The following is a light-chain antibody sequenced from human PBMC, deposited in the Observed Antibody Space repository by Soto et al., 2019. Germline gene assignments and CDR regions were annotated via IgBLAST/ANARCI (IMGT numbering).Light chain of an antibody. CDR2: DDN. CDR1: ISNIGGNP. Sequence: QSVLTQPPSVSAAPGQKVTISCSVSISNIGGNPVSWYQQLPGTAPKLLIYDDNKRPSGIPDRFSGSKSGTSATLGITGFQTGDEADYYCGSWDSSLSAYVFGTGTKVNVL. CDR3: GSWDSSLSAYV. V-gene: IGLV1-51*01. J-gene: IGLJ1*01.